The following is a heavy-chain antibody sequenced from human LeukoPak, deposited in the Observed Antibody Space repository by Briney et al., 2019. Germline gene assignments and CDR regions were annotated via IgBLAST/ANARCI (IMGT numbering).Heavy chain of an antibody. V-gene: IGHV3-48*03. J-gene: IGHJ4*02. D-gene: IGHD6-19*01. CDR2: ISSSGSTI. CDR3: ARDSAVAGRDY. Sequence: GGSLRPSCAASGFTFSSYEMNWVRQAPGKGLEWVSYISSSGSTIYYADSVKGRFTISRDNAKNSLYLQMNSLRAEDTAVYYCARDSAVAGRDYWGQGTLVTVSS. CDR1: GFTFSSYE.